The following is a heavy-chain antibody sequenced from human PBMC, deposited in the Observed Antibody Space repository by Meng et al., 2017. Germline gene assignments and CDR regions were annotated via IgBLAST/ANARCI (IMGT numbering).Heavy chain of an antibody. CDR2: IYYSGST. D-gene: IGHD3-22*01. CDR3: ARVHYYDSSGYYYGENWFDP. Sequence: SETLSLTCTVSGGSISSSSYYWGWIRQPPGKGLEWIGSIYYSGSTYYNPSLKSRVTISVDTSKNQFSLKLSSVPAADTAVYYCARVHYYDSSGYYYGENWFDPWGQGTRVTVSS. CDR1: GGSISSSSYY. J-gene: IGHJ5*02. V-gene: IGHV4-39*07.